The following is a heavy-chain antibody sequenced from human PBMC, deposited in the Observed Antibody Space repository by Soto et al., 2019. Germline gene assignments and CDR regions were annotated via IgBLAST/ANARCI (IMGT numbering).Heavy chain of an antibody. CDR1: GYSITSGYY. Sequence: PSETLSLPCAVSGYSITSGYYWGWIRQPPGKGLEWMGTIHHTGGTYYNPSLKSRVSMSIDTSKNQFSLRLSPVTAADTAVDYCARVGPDGNSVSCIGGRWFDPWGEGTVVTVSS. D-gene: IGHD3-16*01. CDR2: IHHTGGT. V-gene: IGHV4-38-2*01. CDR3: ARVGPDGNSVSCIGGRWFDP. J-gene: IGHJ5*02.